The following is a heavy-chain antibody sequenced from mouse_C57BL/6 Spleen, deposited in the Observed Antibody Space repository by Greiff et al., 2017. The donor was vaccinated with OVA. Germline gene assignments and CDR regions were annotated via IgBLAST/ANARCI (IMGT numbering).Heavy chain of an antibody. CDR1: GYAFSSYW. CDR2: IYPGDGDT. CDR3: ASAPYYDYDQVWFAY. V-gene: IGHV1-80*01. Sequence: QVQLQQSGAELVKPGASVKISCKASGYAFSSYWMNWVKQRPGKGLEWIGQIYPGDGDTNYNGKFKGKATLTADKSSSTAYMQLSSLTSEDSAVYICASAPYYDYDQVWFAYWGQGTLVTVSA. J-gene: IGHJ3*01. D-gene: IGHD2-4*01.